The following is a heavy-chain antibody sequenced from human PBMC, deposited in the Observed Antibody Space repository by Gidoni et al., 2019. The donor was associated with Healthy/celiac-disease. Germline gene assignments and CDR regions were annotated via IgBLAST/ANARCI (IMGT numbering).Heavy chain of an antibody. J-gene: IGHJ4*02. CDR2: INHSGST. D-gene: IGHD5-12*01. V-gene: IGHV4-34*01. Sequence: QVQLQQWGAGLLKPSETLSLTCAVYGGSFSGYYWSWVRQPTGKGLEWIGEINHSGSTNYNPSLKSRVTISEDTPKNQCARKRGAVTAADTAVYYCARGLDSGYDFAPFDYWGQGTLVTVSS. CDR1: GGSFSGYY. CDR3: ARGLDSGYDFAPFDY.